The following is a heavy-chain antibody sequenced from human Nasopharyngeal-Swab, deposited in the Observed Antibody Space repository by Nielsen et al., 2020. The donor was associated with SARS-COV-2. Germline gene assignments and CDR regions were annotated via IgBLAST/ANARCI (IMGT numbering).Heavy chain of an antibody. J-gene: IGHJ4*02. CDR1: GFTFSSYS. CDR2: ISSSSTI. V-gene: IGHV3-48*02. Sequence: GESLKISCAASGFTFSSYSMNWVRQAPGKGLEWVSYISSSSTIYYADSVKGRFTISRDNAKNSLYLQMNSLRDEDTAVYYCASLYSGSYDGGYWGQGTLVTVSS. CDR3: ASLYSGSYDGGY. D-gene: IGHD1-26*01.